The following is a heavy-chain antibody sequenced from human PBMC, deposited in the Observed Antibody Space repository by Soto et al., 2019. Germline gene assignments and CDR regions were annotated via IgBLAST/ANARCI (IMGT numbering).Heavy chain of an antibody. CDR1: GGTFSSYA. CDR3: ARARVWSGYSVGYYYYGMDV. J-gene: IGHJ6*02. D-gene: IGHD3-3*01. Sequence: QVQLVQSGAEVKKPGSSVKVSCKASGGTFSSYAISWVRQAPGQGLEWMGGIIPIFDTANYAQKFQGRVTITADESTSTAYMELSSLRSEDTAVYYCARARVWSGYSVGYYYYGMDVWGQGTTVTVSS. V-gene: IGHV1-69*01. CDR2: IIPIFDTA.